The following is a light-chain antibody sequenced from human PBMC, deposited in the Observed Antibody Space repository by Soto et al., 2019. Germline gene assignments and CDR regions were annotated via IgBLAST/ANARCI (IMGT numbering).Light chain of an antibody. CDR2: DAS. V-gene: IGKV1-9*01. J-gene: IGKJ4*01. CDR1: QVISSY. CDR3: QQVNVYPST. Sequence: IQLTQSPSSLSASVGDRFTITWRASQVISSYLGWYQQKPGKAPNLLIYDASTLHSGVPSRFSGGGSGTDFTLTISSLQPEDFATYYCQQVNVYPSTFGGGTKVDIK.